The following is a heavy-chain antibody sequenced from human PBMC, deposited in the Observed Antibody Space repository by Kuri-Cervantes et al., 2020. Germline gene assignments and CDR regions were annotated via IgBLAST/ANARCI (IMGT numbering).Heavy chain of an antibody. V-gene: IGHV5-51*01. CDR2: IYPGDSDT. J-gene: IGHJ3*02. CDR3: ARRLGAGGTGAFDI. Sequence: GGSLRLSCKGSGYSFTSYWIGWVRQMPGKGLEWMGIIYPGDSDTRYSPSFQGQITISADKSISTAYLQWSSLKASDTAMYYCARRLGAGGTGAFDIWGQGTMVTVSS. D-gene: IGHD6-13*01. CDR1: GYSFTSYW.